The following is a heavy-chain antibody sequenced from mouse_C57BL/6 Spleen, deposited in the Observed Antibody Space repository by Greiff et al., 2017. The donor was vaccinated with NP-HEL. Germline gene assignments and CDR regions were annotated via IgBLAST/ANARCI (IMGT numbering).Heavy chain of an antibody. Sequence: QVQLQQSGAELARPGASVKMSCKASGYTFTSYTMHWVKQRPGQGLEWIGYINPSSGYTKYNQKFKDKATLTADKSSSTAYMQLSSLTSEDSAVYYCANYGNWDYFDYWGQGTTLTVSS. CDR2: INPSSGYT. CDR3: ANYGNWDYFDY. V-gene: IGHV1-4*01. CDR1: GYTFTSYT. D-gene: IGHD2-1*01. J-gene: IGHJ2*01.